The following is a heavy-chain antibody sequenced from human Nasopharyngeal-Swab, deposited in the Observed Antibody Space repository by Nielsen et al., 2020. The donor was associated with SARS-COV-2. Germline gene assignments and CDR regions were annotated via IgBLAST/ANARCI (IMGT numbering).Heavy chain of an antibody. J-gene: IGHJ6*02. D-gene: IGHD3-3*01. CDR3: ARDSAVYDFWSGYSGYYYYGMDV. CDR1: GFTFSSYA. V-gene: IGHV3-30-3*01. CDR2: ISYDGSNK. Sequence: GGSLRLSCAASGFTFSSYAMHWVRQAPGKGLEWVAVISYDGSNKYYADSVKGRFTISRDNSKNTLYLQMNSLRAEDTAVYYCARDSAVYDFWSGYSGYYYYGMDVWGQGTTVTVSS.